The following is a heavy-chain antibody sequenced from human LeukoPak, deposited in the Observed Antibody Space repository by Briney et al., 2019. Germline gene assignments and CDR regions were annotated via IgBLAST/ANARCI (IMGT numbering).Heavy chain of an antibody. CDR2: TYYRSKWYN. J-gene: IGHJ4*02. D-gene: IGHD2-2*01. CDR1: RDSVSRTA. V-gene: IGHV6-1*01. CDR3: ARGGRGYCTSSSCYFDY. Sequence: SQTLPLTCAISRDSVSRTAWNWIRQSPSRGLEWLGRTYYRSKWYNDYAVSVKSRITINPDTSKNQFSLQLNSVTPEDTAVYYCARGGRGYCTSSSCYFDYWGQGTLVTVSS.